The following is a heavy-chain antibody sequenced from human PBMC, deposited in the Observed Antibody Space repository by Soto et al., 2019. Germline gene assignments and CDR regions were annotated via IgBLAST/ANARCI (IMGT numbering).Heavy chain of an antibody. D-gene: IGHD6-13*01. CDR3: AKGSAVHRDFFAF. CDR1: GGSITRGDYY. Sequence: SETLSLTCNVSGGSITRGDYYWSWLRQPPGKGLEWIGYIYYRAMPYYNPSLKSRVTISVDTSKNQFSLSMTSVTAADTAVYYCAKGSAVHRDFFAFCGQGSPVTGSS. V-gene: IGHV4-30-4*01. J-gene: IGHJ4*01. CDR2: IYYRAMP.